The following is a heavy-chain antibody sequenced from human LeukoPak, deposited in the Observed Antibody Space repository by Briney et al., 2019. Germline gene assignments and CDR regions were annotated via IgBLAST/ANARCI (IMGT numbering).Heavy chain of an antibody. CDR3: ARLIYGSGSYYKDY. CDR1: RDSISSYS. V-gene: IGHV4-59*08. J-gene: IGHJ4*02. Sequence: SGTLSLTCTVSRDSISSYSWSWIRQPPGKGLEWIGDIYSSGTTKYNPSLKSRVTISVDMSRNQFSLKLTSVTAADTAVYYCARLIYGSGSYYKDYWGQGTLVTVSS. D-gene: IGHD3-10*01. CDR2: IYSSGTT.